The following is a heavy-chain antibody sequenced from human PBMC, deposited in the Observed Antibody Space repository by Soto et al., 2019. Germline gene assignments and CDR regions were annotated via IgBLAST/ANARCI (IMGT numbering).Heavy chain of an antibody. CDR2: ISSDGSKT. Sequence: VQLVQSGGGVVRPGGSLRLSCAGSGFAFSSFGMHWVRQTPDKGLEWVAVISSDGSKTYYADSVKGRGTISRDISANTLYLQMNNLRAEDTALYYCAKAGDGYNSFFDSWGQGALVTVSS. CDR3: AKAGDGYNSFFDS. V-gene: IGHV3-30*18. J-gene: IGHJ4*02. D-gene: IGHD5-12*01. CDR1: GFAFSSFG.